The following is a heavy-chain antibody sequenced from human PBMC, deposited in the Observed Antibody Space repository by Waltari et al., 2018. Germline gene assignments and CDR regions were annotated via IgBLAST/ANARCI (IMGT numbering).Heavy chain of an antibody. V-gene: IGHV1-69*09. J-gene: IGHJ4*02. Sequence: QVQLVQSAAEVKKPGSSVKVSCKASGDTFSGYAITWGRQAPGQGLEWMGRIIPLLDISNYAQKFRGRITITADRSTSTAYLELNSLRSEDTAVYYCARESRSTAGIDYWGQGAQVTVSS. CDR2: IIPLLDIS. CDR1: GDTFSGYA. D-gene: IGHD2-2*01. CDR3: ARESRSTAGIDY.